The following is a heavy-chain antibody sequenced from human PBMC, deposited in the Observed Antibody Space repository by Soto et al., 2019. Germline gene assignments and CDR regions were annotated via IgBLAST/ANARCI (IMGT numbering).Heavy chain of an antibody. CDR3: ARDTHNGYYFDY. D-gene: IGHD5-12*01. V-gene: IGHV4-59*01. J-gene: IGHJ4*02. Sequence: SETLSLTCTVSGGSISSYYWSWIRQPPGKGLEWIGYIYYSGSTNYNPSLKSRVTISVDTPKNQFSLKLSSVTAADTAVYYCARDTHNGYYFDYWGQGTLVTVS. CDR1: GGSISSYY. CDR2: IYYSGST.